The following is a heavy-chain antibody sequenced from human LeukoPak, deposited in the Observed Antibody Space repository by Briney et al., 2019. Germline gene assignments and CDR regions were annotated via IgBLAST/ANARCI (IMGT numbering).Heavy chain of an antibody. CDR2: INPAGGST. J-gene: IGHJ4*02. CDR3: ARGRGVHDSHTYDYFDY. Sequence: ASVKVSCTASGYTFTSCYIHWVRQAPGQGLEWMGIINPAGGSTTYAQKFQGSRLTLTRDTSTSTVYMELSSLRSEDTAVYYCARGRGVHDSHTYDYFDYWGQGSLVTVSS. D-gene: IGHD3-22*01. CDR1: GYTFTSCY. V-gene: IGHV1-46*01.